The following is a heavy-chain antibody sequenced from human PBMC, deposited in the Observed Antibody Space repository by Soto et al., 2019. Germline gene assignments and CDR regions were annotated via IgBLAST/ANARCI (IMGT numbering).Heavy chain of an antibody. CDR2: IYWDDDK. CDR1: GFSLSTSGVG. Sequence: QITLKESGPTLVKPTQTLTLTCTFSGFSLSTSGVGVGWIRQPPGKALEWLALIYWDDDKRYSPSLKSRLTITKDHSKNQVVLTMTNMDPVDTATYYCAHRAAAGTVSWFDPWGQGTLVTVSS. CDR3: AHRAAAGTVSWFDP. D-gene: IGHD6-13*01. J-gene: IGHJ5*02. V-gene: IGHV2-5*02.